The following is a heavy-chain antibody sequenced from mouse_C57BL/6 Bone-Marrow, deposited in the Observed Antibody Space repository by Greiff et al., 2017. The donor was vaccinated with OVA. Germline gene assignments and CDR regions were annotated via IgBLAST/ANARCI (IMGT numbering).Heavy chain of an antibody. CDR1: GFTFSSYA. D-gene: IGHD1-1*01. J-gene: IGHJ3*01. CDR2: LSDGGSYT. CDR3: ARDFTTVGAY. V-gene: IGHV5-4*01. Sequence: DVMLVESGGGLVKPGGSLKLSCAASGFTFSSYAMSWVRQTPEKRLEWVATLSDGGSYTYYPDNVKGRFTISRDNAKNNLYLQMSHLKSEDTAMYYCARDFTTVGAYWGQGTLVTVSA.